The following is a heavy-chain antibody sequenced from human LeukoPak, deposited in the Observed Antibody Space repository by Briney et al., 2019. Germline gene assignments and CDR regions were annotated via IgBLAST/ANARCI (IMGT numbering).Heavy chain of an antibody. CDR2: INHSGST. CDR1: GGSFSGYY. CDR3: ARDGRYYYGSGSYFEAFDI. J-gene: IGHJ3*02. D-gene: IGHD3-10*01. V-gene: IGHV4-34*01. Sequence: KPSETLTLTCAVYGGSFSGYYWSWIRQPPGKGLEWIGEINHSGSTNYNPSLKSRVTISVDTSKNQFSLKLSSVTAADTAVYYCARDGRYYYGSGSYFEAFDIWGQGTMVTVSS.